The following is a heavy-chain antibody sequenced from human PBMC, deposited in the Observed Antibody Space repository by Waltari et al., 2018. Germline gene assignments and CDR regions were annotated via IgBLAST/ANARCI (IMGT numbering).Heavy chain of an antibody. Sequence: EVQVVQSGAEVKKPGESLKISCKGSGYNFISYWIGWVRQLPGKGLEWVGINYCGGSDIRYSPSFQGQVTMSVDESINTAYLQWSSLKASDTAMYYCARRGDSYDLDYWGQGTLVTVSS. J-gene: IGHJ4*02. D-gene: IGHD3-16*01. CDR2: NYCGGSDI. CDR1: GYNFISYW. V-gene: IGHV5-51*01. CDR3: ARRGDSYDLDY.